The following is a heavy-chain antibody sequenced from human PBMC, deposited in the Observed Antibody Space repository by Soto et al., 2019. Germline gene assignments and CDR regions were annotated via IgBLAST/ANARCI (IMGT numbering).Heavy chain of an antibody. D-gene: IGHD1-1*01. Sequence: GGSLRLSCAASGVTFSSDAMSWVRQAPGKGLEWVSAISGSGGSTYYADSVKGRFTISRDNSKNTLYLQMNSLRAEDTAVYYCAKRPPRAGTPQNGAFDIWGRGTMVTVSS. CDR3: AKRPPRAGTPQNGAFDI. J-gene: IGHJ3*02. CDR1: GVTFSSDA. CDR2: ISGSGGST. V-gene: IGHV3-23*01.